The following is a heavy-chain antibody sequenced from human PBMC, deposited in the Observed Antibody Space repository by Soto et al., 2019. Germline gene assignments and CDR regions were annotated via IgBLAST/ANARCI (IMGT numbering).Heavy chain of an antibody. CDR1: GFSLSTGGVG. Sequence: QITLKESGPSLVKPTQTLTLTCTFSGFSLSTGGVGVGWIRQPPGKALEWLALIYWDDDKRYSPSLRSRLTVTKDTSKNQVVLTMTNMDPVDTATYYCAHRRCGGDCLQSYPSHYYYGMDVWGQGTTVTVSS. V-gene: IGHV2-5*02. CDR3: AHRRCGGDCLQSYPSHYYYGMDV. J-gene: IGHJ6*02. CDR2: IYWDDDK. D-gene: IGHD2-21*02.